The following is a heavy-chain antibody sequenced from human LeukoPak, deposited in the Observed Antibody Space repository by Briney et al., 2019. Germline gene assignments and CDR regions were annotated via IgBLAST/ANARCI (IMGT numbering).Heavy chain of an antibody. CDR1: GFTFSSYA. V-gene: IGHV3-30-3*01. Sequence: ARSLRLSCAASGFTFSSYAMHWVRQAPGKGLEWVAVISYDGSNKYYADSVKGRFTISRDNSKNTLYLQMNSLRAEDTAVYYCARSPYSYGYFDYWGQGTLVTVSS. CDR2: ISYDGSNK. D-gene: IGHD5-18*01. CDR3: ARSPYSYGYFDY. J-gene: IGHJ4*02.